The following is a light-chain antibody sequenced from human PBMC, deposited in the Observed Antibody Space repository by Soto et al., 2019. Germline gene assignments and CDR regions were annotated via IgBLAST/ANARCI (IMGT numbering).Light chain of an antibody. Sequence: DIQMTQSPSTLSASVGDRVTITCRASQSISSWLAWYQQKPGKAPKLLIYDASSLESGVPSRVSGSGSGTEFTLTISSLQSEDFAVYYCQQYNNWRTFGQGTKVDNK. V-gene: IGKV1-5*01. CDR2: DAS. CDR1: QSISSW. CDR3: QQYNNWRT. J-gene: IGKJ1*01.